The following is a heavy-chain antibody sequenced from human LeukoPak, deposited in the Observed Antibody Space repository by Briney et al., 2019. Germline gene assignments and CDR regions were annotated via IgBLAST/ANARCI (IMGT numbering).Heavy chain of an antibody. J-gene: IGHJ4*02. CDR2: IGTAGDT. Sequence: GGSLRLSCAASGFTFSSYDMHWVRQATGKGLEWVSAIGTAGDTYYPGSVKGRFTISRENAKNSLYLQMNSLRAGDTAVYYCARAVSGYDYLDYWGQGTLFIVSS. CDR3: ARAVSGYDYLDY. CDR1: GFTFSSYD. D-gene: IGHD5-12*01. V-gene: IGHV3-13*01.